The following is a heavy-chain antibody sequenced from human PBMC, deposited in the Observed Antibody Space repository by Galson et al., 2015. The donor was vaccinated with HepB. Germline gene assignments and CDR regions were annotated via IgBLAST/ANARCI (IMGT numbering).Heavy chain of an antibody. CDR3: ARGERKWLRFPYYYYMDV. D-gene: IGHD5-12*01. J-gene: IGHJ6*03. CDR1: GGTFSSYA. Sequence: SVKVSCKASGGTFSSYAISWVRQAPGQGLEWMGGIIPIFGTANYAQKFQGRVTITADESTSTAYMELSSPRSEDTAVYYCARGERKWLRFPYYYYMDVWGKGTTVTVSS. V-gene: IGHV1-69*13. CDR2: IIPIFGTA.